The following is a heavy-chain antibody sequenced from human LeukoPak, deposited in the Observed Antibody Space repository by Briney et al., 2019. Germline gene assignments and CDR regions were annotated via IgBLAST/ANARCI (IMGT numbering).Heavy chain of an antibody. Sequence: GGSLRLSCAASGFTFSSYGMHWVRQAPGKGLEWVSYISSSSSTIYYADSVKGRFTISRDNAKNSLYLQMNSLRAEDTAVYYCARDRKYSSSWSRGTFDIWGQGTMVTVSS. CDR1: GFTFSSYG. CDR3: ARDRKYSSSWSRGTFDI. V-gene: IGHV3-48*01. CDR2: ISSSSSTI. J-gene: IGHJ3*02. D-gene: IGHD6-13*01.